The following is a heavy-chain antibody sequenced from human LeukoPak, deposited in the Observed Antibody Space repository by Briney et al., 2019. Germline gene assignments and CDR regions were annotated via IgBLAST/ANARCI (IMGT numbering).Heavy chain of an antibody. V-gene: IGHV3-7*01. D-gene: IGHD2-15*01. CDR2: IKTDGSEK. Sequence: GGSLRLSCEPSGFPFSSYWMLWVRQAPGKGLEWVANIKTDGSEKYYVDSVKGRFTFSRDNAENSLYLQMNSLRAEDTAVYYCARVAVVVAAATECSFDYWGQGTLVTVSS. CDR3: ARVAVVVAAATECSFDY. CDR1: GFPFSSYW. J-gene: IGHJ4*02.